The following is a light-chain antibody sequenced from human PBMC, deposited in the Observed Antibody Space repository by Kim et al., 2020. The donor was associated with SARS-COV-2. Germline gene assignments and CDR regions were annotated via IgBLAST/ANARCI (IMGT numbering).Light chain of an antibody. CDR3: AAWDDSRTVL. V-gene: IGLV1-44*01. J-gene: IGLJ2*01. CDR2: SNN. Sequence: QSVLTQPPSASGTPGQRVTISCYGSISNIGTNTVNWYQQLPGTAPKLLIYSNNQRPSGVPDRFSGSKSGTSASLAISGLQSDDEADYYCAAWDDSRTVLFGGGTQLTVL. CDR1: ISNIGTNT.